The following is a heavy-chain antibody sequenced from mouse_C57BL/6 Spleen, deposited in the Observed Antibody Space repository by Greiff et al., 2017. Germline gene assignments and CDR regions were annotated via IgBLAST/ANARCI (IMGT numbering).Heavy chain of an antibody. CDR2: ISDGGSYT. CDR3: ARDTLGYGP. J-gene: IGHJ2*01. CDR1: GFTFSSYA. Sequence: EVQLVESGGGLVKPGGSLKLSCAASGFTFSSYAMSWVRQTPEKRLEWVATISDGGSYTYYPDNVKGRFTISRDNAKNNLYLQMSHLKSEDTAMYYCARDTLGYGPWGQGTTLTVAS. D-gene: IGHD1-2*01. V-gene: IGHV5-4*01.